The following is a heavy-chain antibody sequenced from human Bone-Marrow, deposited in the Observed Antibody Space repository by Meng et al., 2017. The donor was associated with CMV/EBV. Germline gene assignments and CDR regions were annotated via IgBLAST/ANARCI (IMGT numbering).Heavy chain of an antibody. CDR1: GFTFSSYA. Sequence: GESLKISCAASGFTFSSYAMHWVRQAPGKGLEWVAVISYDGSNKYYADSVKGRFTISRDNSKNTLYLQMNSLRAEDTAVYYCASLRITMVRGVSFHDAFDIWGQGKMVTVSS. D-gene: IGHD3-10*01. CDR3: ASLRITMVRGVSFHDAFDI. J-gene: IGHJ3*02. V-gene: IGHV3-30-3*01. CDR2: ISYDGSNK.